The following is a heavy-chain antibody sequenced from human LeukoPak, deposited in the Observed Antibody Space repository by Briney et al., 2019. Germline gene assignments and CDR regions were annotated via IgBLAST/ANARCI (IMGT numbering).Heavy chain of an antibody. CDR3: ARDSQVYDSSGYYFGFDY. Sequence: SQTLSLTCTVSGGSISSGSYYWSWIRQPAGKGLEWNGRTYTSGSTNYNPSLKRRVTISVDTSKNQFSLKLSSVTAADTAVYYCARDSQVYDSSGYYFGFDYWGQGTLVTVSS. CDR1: GGSISSGSYY. V-gene: IGHV4-61*02. CDR2: TYTSGST. D-gene: IGHD3-22*01. J-gene: IGHJ4*02.